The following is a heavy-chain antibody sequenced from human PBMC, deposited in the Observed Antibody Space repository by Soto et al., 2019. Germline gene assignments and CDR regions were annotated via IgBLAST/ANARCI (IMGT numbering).Heavy chain of an antibody. CDR2: IYATGTT. J-gene: IGHJ5*02. Sequence: SETLSLTCTVSGASISGFYWSWIRKSAGKGLEWIGRIYATGTTDYNPSLKSRVMMSVDTSKKQFSLKLRSVTAADTAVYYCVRDGTKNLRDWFDPWGQGISVTVSS. CDR1: GASISGFY. D-gene: IGHD1-1*01. V-gene: IGHV4-4*07. CDR3: VRDGTKNLRDWFDP.